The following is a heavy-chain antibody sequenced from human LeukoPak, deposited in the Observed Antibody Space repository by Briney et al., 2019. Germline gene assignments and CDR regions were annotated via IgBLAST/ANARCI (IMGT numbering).Heavy chain of an antibody. J-gene: IGHJ4*02. CDR2: IHQSGGT. V-gene: IGHV4-39*01. D-gene: IGHD6-13*01. CDR3: ARRRLFGNSWPFDS. Sequence: SETLSLTCTVSGVSISSSHYYWIWLPQPPGKELEWNGEIHQSGGTYFNPSPNSRVTISLDTSKNQFSLTLTSVTAAGTAVYYCARRRLFGNSWPFDSWGQGNLVIVSS. CDR1: GVSISSSHYY.